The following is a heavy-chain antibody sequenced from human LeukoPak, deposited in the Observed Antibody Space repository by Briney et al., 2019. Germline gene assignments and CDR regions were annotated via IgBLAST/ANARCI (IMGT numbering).Heavy chain of an antibody. D-gene: IGHD6-19*01. CDR3: AKRLAVAGQYYFDY. CDR2: ISGGEGFT. V-gene: IGHV3-23*01. Sequence: GGSLRLSCAASGFTFSNYAMSWARQAPGKGLEWVSAISGGEGFTYYADSVKGRFTISRDNSKNTLYLQMNSLRAEDTAVYYCAKRLAVAGQYYFDYWGQGTLVTVSS. CDR1: GFTFSNYA. J-gene: IGHJ4*02.